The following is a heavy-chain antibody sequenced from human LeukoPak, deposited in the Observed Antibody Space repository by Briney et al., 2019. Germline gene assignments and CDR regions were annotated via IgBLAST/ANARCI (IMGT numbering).Heavy chain of an antibody. V-gene: IGHV3-7*01. CDR1: GFTFRTYW. D-gene: IGHD1-14*01. Sequence: SGGSLGLSCAASGFTFRTYWMSWVRQAPGKGLELVANIKQDGSEKYYVDSVKGRFTISRDNAKNSLYLQVNSLRAEDTAVYYCARNQRRLDYWGQGTLVTVSS. CDR3: ARNQRRLDY. CDR2: IKQDGSEK. J-gene: IGHJ4*02.